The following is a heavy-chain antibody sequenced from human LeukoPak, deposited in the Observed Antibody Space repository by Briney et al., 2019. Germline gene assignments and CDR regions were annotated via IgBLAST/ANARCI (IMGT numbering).Heavy chain of an antibody. D-gene: IGHD4-17*01. CDR3: ARESTVTLAGSYNWFGP. CDR1: GGSISSSSYY. Sequence: SETLSLTCTVSGGSISSSSYYWGWIRQPPGKGLEWIGSIYYSGSTYYNPSLKSRVTISVDTSKNQFSLKLSSVTAADTAVYYCARESTVTLAGSYNWFGPWGQGTLVTVSS. J-gene: IGHJ5*02. V-gene: IGHV4-39*07. CDR2: IYYSGST.